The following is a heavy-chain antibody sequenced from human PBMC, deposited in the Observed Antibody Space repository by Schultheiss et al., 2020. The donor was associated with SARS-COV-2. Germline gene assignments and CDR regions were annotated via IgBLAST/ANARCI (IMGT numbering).Heavy chain of an antibody. V-gene: IGHV4-38-2*02. CDR1: TYSISSAHY. D-gene: IGHD6-6*01. CDR2: IYHTGST. J-gene: IGHJ4*02. CDR3: ARDGSSSSAIAY. Sequence: SQTLSLTCSVSTYSISSAHYWAWIRQPPGKGLEWIGHIYHTGSTYYKPSLKSRVTMSVDTSKNQFSLKLSSVTAADTAVYYCARDGSSSSAIAYWGQGTLVTVSS.